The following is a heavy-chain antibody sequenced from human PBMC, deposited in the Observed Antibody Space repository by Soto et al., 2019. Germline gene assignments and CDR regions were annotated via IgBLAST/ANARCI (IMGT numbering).Heavy chain of an antibody. CDR2: MSYDGSKI. CDR3: AKDRDPYYYYYLMDV. CDR1: GFAFDTYS. Sequence: QVQLVESGGGVIQPGRSLRLSCEASGFAFDTYSMHWIRQGAGQGLEWVATMSYDGSKIYYRDSVRGRFSISRDDSKRTLYLQMNSLRAEDTAVYYCAKDRDPYYYYYLMDVWGQGTTVTVSS. V-gene: IGHV3-30*18. J-gene: IGHJ6*02.